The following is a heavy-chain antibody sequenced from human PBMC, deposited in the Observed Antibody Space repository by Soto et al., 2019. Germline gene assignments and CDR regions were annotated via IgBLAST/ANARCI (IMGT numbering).Heavy chain of an antibody. CDR3: AAVDFWSGYYTHGYYYYYMDV. CDR1: GGSISSYY. Sequence: SETLSLTCTVSGGSISSYYWSWIRQPPGEGLEWIGYIYYSGSTNYNPSLKSRVTISVDTSKNQFSLKLSSVTAADTAVYYCAAVDFWSGYYTHGYYYYYMDVWGQGTTVTVSS. J-gene: IGHJ6*03. D-gene: IGHD3-3*01. V-gene: IGHV4-59*08. CDR2: IYYSGST.